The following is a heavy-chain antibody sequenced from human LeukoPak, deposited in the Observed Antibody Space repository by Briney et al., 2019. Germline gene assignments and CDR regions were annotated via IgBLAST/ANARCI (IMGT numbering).Heavy chain of an antibody. CDR2: ISETGGGT. CDR1: GFTFSTCA. V-gene: IGHV3-23*01. D-gene: IGHD6-25*01. Sequence: GGSLRLSCAASGFTFSTCAMSWVRQAPGKGLEWVSSISETGGGTYYADSVKGRFTIFRDNSKNTVYLQMSSLRVEDTAIYYCAKDRISGHSYWGQGTLVTVSS. CDR3: AKDRISGHSY. J-gene: IGHJ1*01.